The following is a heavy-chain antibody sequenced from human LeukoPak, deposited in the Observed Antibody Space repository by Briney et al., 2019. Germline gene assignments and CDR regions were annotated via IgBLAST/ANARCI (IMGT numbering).Heavy chain of an antibody. J-gene: IGHJ6*03. V-gene: IGHV3-30-3*01. Sequence: GGSLGLSCAASGFTFSSFAIHWVRQAPGKGLEWVAVISSDGSNKYYPDSVKGRFTISRDNSKNTLYLQVNSLSSEDTAVYYCARDGSGTYSYYMDVWGKGTTVTVS. CDR3: ARDGSGTYSYYMDV. CDR2: ISSDGSNK. D-gene: IGHD3-10*01. CDR1: GFTFSSFA.